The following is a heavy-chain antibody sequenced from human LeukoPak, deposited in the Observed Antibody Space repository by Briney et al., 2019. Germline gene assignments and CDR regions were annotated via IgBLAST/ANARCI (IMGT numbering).Heavy chain of an antibody. V-gene: IGHV4-30-4*01. Sequence: SQTLSLTCTVSGGSISSGDYNWSWIRQPPGKGLEWIGYIYYSGSTYYNPSLKSRVTISVDTSKNQFSLKLSSVTAADTAVYYCARDWKPDYYYGMDVWGQGTTVTVSS. CDR1: GGSISSGDYN. D-gene: IGHD1-1*01. J-gene: IGHJ6*02. CDR2: IYYSGST. CDR3: ARDWKPDYYYGMDV.